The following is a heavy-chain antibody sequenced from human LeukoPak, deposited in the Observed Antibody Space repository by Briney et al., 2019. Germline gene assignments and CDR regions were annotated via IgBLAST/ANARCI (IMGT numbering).Heavy chain of an antibody. CDR2: INPNSGGT. J-gene: IGHJ6*03. V-gene: IGHV1-2*02. Sequence: ASVKVSCKASGHTFTGYYMHWVRQAPGQGLEWMGWINPNSGGTNYAQKFQGRVTMTRDTSISTAYIELSRLRSDDTAVYYCARDDGSSWYYYYYMDVWGKGTTVTISS. D-gene: IGHD6-13*01. CDR3: ARDDGSSWYYYYYMDV. CDR1: GHTFTGYY.